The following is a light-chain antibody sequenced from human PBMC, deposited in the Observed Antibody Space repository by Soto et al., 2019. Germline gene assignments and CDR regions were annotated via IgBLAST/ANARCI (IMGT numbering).Light chain of an antibody. Sequence: QSALTQPPSASGSPGQSVTISCAGSNSDIGASNSVSWYQQHPGKAPKLLISEVTKRPSGVPDRFSGSKSGNTASLTVSGVQAEDEADYYCGSKAGSNKHLVFGGGTKLTVL. J-gene: IGLJ3*02. CDR1: NSDIGASNS. CDR3: GSKAGSNKHLV. CDR2: EVT. V-gene: IGLV2-8*01.